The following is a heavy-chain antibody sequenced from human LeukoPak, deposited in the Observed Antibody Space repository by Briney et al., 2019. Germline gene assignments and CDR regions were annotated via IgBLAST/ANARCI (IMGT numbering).Heavy chain of an antibody. CDR3: ARHYYGSGTYYHFDS. CDR2: ISPCNGNT. D-gene: IGHD3-10*01. Sequence: ASVKVSCKTSGYTFASYGVSWVRQAPGQGLEWMAWISPCNGNTNYAQKLQGRVTLTTDTSTSTAYMELRSLRSDDTAVYYCARHYYGSGTYYHFDSWGQGTLVTVSS. V-gene: IGHV1-18*01. J-gene: IGHJ4*02. CDR1: GYTFASYG.